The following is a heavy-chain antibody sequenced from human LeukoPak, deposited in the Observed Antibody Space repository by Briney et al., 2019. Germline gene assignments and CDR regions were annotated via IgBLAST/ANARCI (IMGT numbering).Heavy chain of an antibody. CDR3: ARTGSSGWYEMDGMDV. CDR2: MNPNSGNT. J-gene: IGHJ6*02. Sequence: ASVKVSCKASGYTFTSYDINWVRQATGQGLEWMGWMNPNSGNTGYAQKFQGRVTMTRNTSISTAYMELSSLRSEDTAVYYCARTGSSGWYEMDGMDVWGQGTTVTVSS. D-gene: IGHD6-19*01. CDR1: GYTFTSYD. V-gene: IGHV1-8*01.